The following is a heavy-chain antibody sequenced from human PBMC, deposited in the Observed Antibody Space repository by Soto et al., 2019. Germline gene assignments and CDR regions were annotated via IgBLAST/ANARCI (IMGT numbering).Heavy chain of an antibody. J-gene: IGHJ3*02. V-gene: IGHV5-51*01. CDR2: IYPGDSDT. D-gene: IGHD2-2*01. CDR3: DRLRYCSDSSCYGGRDPFDI. Sequence: PGESLNISCKGSGYSFSIYWIGLVRQMPGKGLEWMGIIYPGDSDTRYSPSFQGQVTISPDTSISTAYLHWNSLKVSDTAMVSCDRLRYCSDSSCYGGRDPFDIGGQGTMVTLS. CDR1: GYSFSIYW.